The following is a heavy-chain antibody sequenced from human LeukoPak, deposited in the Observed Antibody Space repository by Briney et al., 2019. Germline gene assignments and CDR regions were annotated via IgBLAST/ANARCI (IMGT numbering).Heavy chain of an antibody. CDR2: IYDSGTT. CDR3: ARGGDRRGFDY. V-gene: IGHV4-31*03. J-gene: IGHJ4*02. CDR1: GGSISNGGYY. D-gene: IGHD1-14*01. Sequence: SETLSLTCTVSGGSISNGGYYWSWIRQHPGKGLEWIGYIYDSGTTYYNPALQSRVTISVDTSDNQFSLKLRSLTAADTAVYYCARGGDRRGFDYWGQGTLVTVSS.